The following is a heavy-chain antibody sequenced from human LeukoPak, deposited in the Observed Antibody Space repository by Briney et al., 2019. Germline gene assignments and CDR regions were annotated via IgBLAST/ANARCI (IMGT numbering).Heavy chain of an antibody. Sequence: PSETLSLTCTVSGGSISSYYWSWIRQPPGKGLEWIGYIYHSGSTYYNPSLKSRVTISVDRSKNQFSLKLSSVTAADTAVYYCARYSSGWYGGGYWGQGTLVTVSS. D-gene: IGHD6-19*01. V-gene: IGHV4-59*12. J-gene: IGHJ4*02. CDR3: ARYSSGWYGGGY. CDR2: IYHSGST. CDR1: GGSISSYY.